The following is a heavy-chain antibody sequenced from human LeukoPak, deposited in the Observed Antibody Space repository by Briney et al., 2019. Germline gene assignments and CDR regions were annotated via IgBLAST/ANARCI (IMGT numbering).Heavy chain of an antibody. J-gene: IGHJ3*02. Sequence: ASVKVSCKASGYTFTSYGISWVRQAPGQGLEWMGWISAYNGNTNYAQKLQGRVTMTTDTSTSTAYMELRSLRSDDTAVYYCARDPGYYDILTGYYTGGAFDIWGQGTMVTVSS. D-gene: IGHD3-9*01. CDR1: GYTFTSYG. CDR3: ARDPGYYDILTGYYTGGAFDI. CDR2: ISAYNGNT. V-gene: IGHV1-18*01.